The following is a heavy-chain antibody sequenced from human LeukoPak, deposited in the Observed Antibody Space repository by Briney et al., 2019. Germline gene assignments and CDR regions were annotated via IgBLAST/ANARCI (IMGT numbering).Heavy chain of an antibody. CDR3: AELGITMIGGV. CDR1: GFTFNSYA. J-gene: IGHJ6*04. V-gene: IGHV3-48*03. Sequence: GGSLRLSCTASGFTFNSYAMNWVRQAPGKGLEWVSYISSSGSTIYYADSVKGRFTISRDNAKNSLYLQMNSLRAEDTAVYYCAELGITMIGGVWGKGTTVTISS. D-gene: IGHD3-10*02. CDR2: ISSSGSTI.